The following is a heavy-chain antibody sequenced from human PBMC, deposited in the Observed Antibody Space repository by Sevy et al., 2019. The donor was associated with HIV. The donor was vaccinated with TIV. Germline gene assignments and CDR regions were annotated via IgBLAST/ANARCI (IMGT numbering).Heavy chain of an antibody. CDR2: IDPHTGRT. J-gene: IGHJ4*02. Sequence: ASVKVSCKTSGYMFSDYYLHWVRQAPGQGLEWLGWIDPHTGRTKTAQMFQGRLTLTRDTSITTGYMELNRLGSDDTAIYYCAKADVGLLSYLDSWGQGALVTVSS. CDR1: GYMFSDYY. CDR3: AKADVGLLSYLDS. V-gene: IGHV1-2*02. D-gene: IGHD3-10*01.